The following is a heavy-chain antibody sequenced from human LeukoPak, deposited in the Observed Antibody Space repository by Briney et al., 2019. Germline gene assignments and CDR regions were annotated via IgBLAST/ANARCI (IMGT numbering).Heavy chain of an antibody. J-gene: IGHJ6*02. CDR2: IDAAGDT. V-gene: IGHV3-13*01. CDR1: GFTFSNYD. CDR3: ARGSCSSSSCYERLNGLDV. Sequence: GGSLRLSCAASGFTFSNYDMHWVRHAAGKGLEWVSSIDAAGDTYYPGSVKGPFTISRENAKKSFYLQMNSLRAGDTAVYYCARGSCSSSSCYERLNGLDVWGQGTPVTVSS. D-gene: IGHD2-2*01.